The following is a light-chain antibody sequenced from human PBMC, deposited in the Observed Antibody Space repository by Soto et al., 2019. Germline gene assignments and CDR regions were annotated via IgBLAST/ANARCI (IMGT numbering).Light chain of an antibody. CDR1: SSNIGAGYD. V-gene: IGLV1-40*01. CDR3: QSYDSSHAV. CDR2: GNS. Sequence: QAVVTQPPSVSGAPGQRVTISCTGSSSNIGAGYDVHWYQQLPGTAPKLLIYGNSNRPSGVPDRFSGSKSGTSASLAITGLQAEDEADYYCQSYDSSHAVFGGGTKLTVL. J-gene: IGLJ7*01.